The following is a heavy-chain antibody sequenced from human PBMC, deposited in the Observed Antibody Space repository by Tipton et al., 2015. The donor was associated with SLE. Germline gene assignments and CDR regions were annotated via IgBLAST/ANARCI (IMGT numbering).Heavy chain of an antibody. CDR1: GCSISSYY. Sequence: LRLSCTASGCSISSYYWSWIRQPPGKGLEWIGYIYYSGSTNYNPSLKSRVTISVDTSKNQFSLKLSSVTAADTAVYYCARDGGYTGFDYWGQGTLVTVSS. CDR3: ARDGGYTGFDY. V-gene: IGHV4-59*01. D-gene: IGHD5-12*01. CDR2: IYYSGST. J-gene: IGHJ4*02.